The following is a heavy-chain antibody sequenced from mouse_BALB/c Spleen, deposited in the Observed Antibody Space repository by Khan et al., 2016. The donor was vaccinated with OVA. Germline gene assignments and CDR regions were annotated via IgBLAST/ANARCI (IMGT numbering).Heavy chain of an antibody. CDR3: TRPETGTPGFAY. J-gene: IGHJ3*01. CDR2: IYPGNSNT. V-gene: IGHV1-5*01. CDR1: GYTFTTYW. Sequence: EVQLQQSGTVLARPGSSVKMSCKASGYTFTTYWMHWVEQRPGQGLEWIGSIYPGNSNTNYNQKFKGKAKLTAVTSATTAYMELSSLTNEDSAVYYCTRPETGTPGFAYWGQGTLVTVSS. D-gene: IGHD4-1*01.